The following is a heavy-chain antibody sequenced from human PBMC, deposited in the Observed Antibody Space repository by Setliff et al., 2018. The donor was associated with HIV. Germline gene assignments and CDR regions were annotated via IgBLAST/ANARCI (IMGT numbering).Heavy chain of an antibody. D-gene: IGHD3-3*01. CDR3: AREYDVLSGSYISAFDI. V-gene: IGHV1-2*04. CDR1: GYTFTDYF. CDR2: INPSNGAT. Sequence: GASVKVSCKASGYTFTDYFIHWVRQAPGQGLEWVGRINPSNGATDFGQKFQGWITMTRDTSSRTAYLEVNRLTSDDTAVYYCAREYDVLSGSYISAFDIWDQGTMVTVSS. J-gene: IGHJ3*02.